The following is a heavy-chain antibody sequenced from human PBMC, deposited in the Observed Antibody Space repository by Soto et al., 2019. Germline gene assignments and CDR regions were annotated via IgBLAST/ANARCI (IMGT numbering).Heavy chain of an antibody. CDR2: ISYDGSNK. CDR3: ARNGPDP. Sequence: GGSLRLSCAASGFTFSSYAMHWVRQAPGKGLEWVAVISYDGSNKYYADYVKGRFTISRDNSKNTLYLQMNSLRAEDTAVYYCARNGPDPWGQGTLVTVSS. V-gene: IGHV3-30-3*01. D-gene: IGHD4-17*01. J-gene: IGHJ5*02. CDR1: GFTFSSYA.